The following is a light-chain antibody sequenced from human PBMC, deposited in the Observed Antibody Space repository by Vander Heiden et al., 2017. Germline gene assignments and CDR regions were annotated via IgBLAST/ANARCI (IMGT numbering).Light chain of an antibody. CDR2: SDN. CDR3: ATWDNSLSGRGI. Sequence: QSVLTQPPSASATVGQRVTLPCSGRISNIGVNLVYWYQQFPGTAPKHLIYSDNQRPSGVPDRFSGSKSGPSASLAISGLRSEDEADDYCATWDNSLSGRGIFGGGTKLTVV. V-gene: IGLV1-47*02. J-gene: IGLJ2*01. CDR1: ISNIGVNL.